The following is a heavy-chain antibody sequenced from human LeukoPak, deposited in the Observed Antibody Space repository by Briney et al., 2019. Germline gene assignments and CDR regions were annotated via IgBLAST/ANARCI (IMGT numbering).Heavy chain of an antibody. V-gene: IGHV3-23*01. CDR3: AKEPVQQWLGRGYADF. CDR1: GFTFSSYA. D-gene: IGHD6-19*01. J-gene: IGHJ4*02. Sequence: GGSLRLSCAASGFTFSSYAMSWVRQAPGKGLEWVSAISGSGGSTYYADCVKGRFTISRDNSKNTLYLQMNSLRAEDTAVYYCAKEPVQQWLGRGYADFWGQGTLVTVSS. CDR2: ISGSGGST.